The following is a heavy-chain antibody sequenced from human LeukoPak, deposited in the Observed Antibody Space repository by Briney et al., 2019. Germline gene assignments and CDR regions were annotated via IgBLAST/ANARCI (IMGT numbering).Heavy chain of an antibody. CDR3: ASQFGDYYDSSGYDY. V-gene: IGHV4-39*07. D-gene: IGHD3-22*01. Sequence: SETLSLTCTVSGGSISSISYYWGWIRQPPGKGLEWIGSIYYSGSTYYNPSLKSRVTISVDTSKNQFSLKLSSVTAADTAVYYCASQFGDYYDSSGYDYWGQGTLVTVSS. CDR2: IYYSGST. J-gene: IGHJ4*02. CDR1: GGSISSISYY.